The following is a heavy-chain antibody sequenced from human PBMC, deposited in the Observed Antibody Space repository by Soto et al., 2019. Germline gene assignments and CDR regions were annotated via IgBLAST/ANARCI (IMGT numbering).Heavy chain of an antibody. J-gene: IGHJ5*02. V-gene: IGHV4-4*07. CDR2: IYSSGST. D-gene: IGHD3-3*01. Sequence: PSETLSLTCTVSGGTMNSYYWTWIRQPAGKGLEWIGRIYSSGSTKYNPSLQSRVTMSLDTSKNQFSLRLTSVTAADTAVYYCARGRRFSDWFDPWGQGTLVTV. CDR3: ARGRRFSDWFDP. CDR1: GGTMNSYY.